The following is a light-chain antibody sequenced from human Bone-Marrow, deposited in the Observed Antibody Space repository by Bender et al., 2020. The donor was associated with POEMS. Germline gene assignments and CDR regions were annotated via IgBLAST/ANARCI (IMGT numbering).Light chain of an antibody. Sequence: NFILTQPHSVSESPGKTVTISCTRSGGSIDDNFVQWYQQRPGCAPTTVIYDDKQRPSGVPDRVSGSIDRSSNSASLTISGLMPEDEADYYCHSYDGSDSQVFGGGTRLTVL. CDR1: GGSIDDNF. CDR3: HSYDGSDSQV. V-gene: IGLV6-57*03. J-gene: IGLJ2*01. CDR2: DDK.